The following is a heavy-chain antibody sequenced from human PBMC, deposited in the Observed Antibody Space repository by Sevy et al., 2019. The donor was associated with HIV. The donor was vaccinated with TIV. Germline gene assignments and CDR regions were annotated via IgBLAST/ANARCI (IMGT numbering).Heavy chain of an antibody. J-gene: IGHJ3*02. Sequence: GGSLRLSCAASGFTFSSHYMSWVRQAPGKGLEWVANIKQDGSDKFYVESVKGRFTISRDNAKNSLYLPLSSLRAEDTAMYFCAREALYYYDSERHYDDAFDMWGQGTMVTVSS. CDR3: AREALYYYDSERHYDDAFDM. D-gene: IGHD3-22*01. CDR1: GFTFSSHY. CDR2: IKQDGSDK. V-gene: IGHV3-7*01.